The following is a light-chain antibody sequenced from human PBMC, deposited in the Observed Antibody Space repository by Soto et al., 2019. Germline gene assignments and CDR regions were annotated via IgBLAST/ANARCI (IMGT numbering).Light chain of an antibody. J-gene: IGKJ2*03. CDR2: AAS. V-gene: IGKV1-27*01. CDR1: QGISNY. CDR3: QKYNSAPPS. Sequence: DIQMTQSPSSLSASVGDRVTITCRASQGISNYLAWYQQKPGKVPKLLIYAASTLQSGVPSRFSGSGSGTAFTLTSSSLQREDVATYYCQKYNSAPPSFGQGTKLEIK.